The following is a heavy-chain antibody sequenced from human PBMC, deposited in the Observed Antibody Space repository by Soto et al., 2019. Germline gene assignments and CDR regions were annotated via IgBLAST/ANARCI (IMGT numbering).Heavy chain of an antibody. CDR3: TTVNDILTGYWPDY. D-gene: IGHD3-9*01. CDR1: GFTFSNAW. J-gene: IGHJ4*02. Sequence: GGSLRLSCAASGFTFSNAWMNWVRQAPGKGLEWVGRIKSKTDGGTTDYAAPVKGRFTISRDDSKNTLYLQMNSLKTEDTAVYYCTTVNDILTGYWPDYWGQGTLVTVSS. V-gene: IGHV3-15*07. CDR2: IKSKTDGGTT.